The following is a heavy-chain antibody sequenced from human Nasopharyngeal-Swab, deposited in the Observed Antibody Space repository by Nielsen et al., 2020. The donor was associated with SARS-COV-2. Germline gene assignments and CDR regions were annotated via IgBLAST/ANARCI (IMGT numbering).Heavy chain of an antibody. V-gene: IGHV4-34*01. J-gene: IGHJ4*02. CDR1: GGSFSGYY. CDR3: ARDGEQQLVCRFDY. Sequence: SETLSLTCAVYGGSFSGYYWSWIRQPPGKGLEWIGEINHSGSTNYNPSLKSRVTISVDTSKNQFSLKLSSVTAADTAVYYCARDGEQQLVCRFDYWGQGTLVTVSS. CDR2: INHSGST. D-gene: IGHD6-13*01.